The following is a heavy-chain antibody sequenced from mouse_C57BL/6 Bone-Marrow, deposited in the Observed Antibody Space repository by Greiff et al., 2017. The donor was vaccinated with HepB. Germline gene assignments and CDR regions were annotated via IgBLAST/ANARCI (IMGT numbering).Heavy chain of an antibody. Sequence: VQLQQPGTELVKPGASVKLSCKASGYTFTSYWMHWVKQRPGQGLEWIGRIDPNSGGTKYNEKFKSKATLTVDKPSSTAYMQLSSLTSEDSAVYYCARSVVYDDGAWFAYWGQGTLVTVSA. V-gene: IGHV1-72*01. D-gene: IGHD2-12*01. CDR1: GYTFTSYW. CDR2: IDPNSGGT. CDR3: ARSVVYDDGAWFAY. J-gene: IGHJ3*01.